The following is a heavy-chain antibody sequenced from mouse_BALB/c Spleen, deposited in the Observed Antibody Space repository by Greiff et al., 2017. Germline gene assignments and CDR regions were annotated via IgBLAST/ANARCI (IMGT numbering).Heavy chain of an antibody. J-gene: IGHJ4*01. Sequence: VQLQQSGAELAKPGASVKMSCKASGYTFTSYWMHWVKQRPGQGLEWIGYINPSTGYTEYNQKFKDKATLTADKSSSTAYMQLSSLTSEDSAVYYCARLGLYYRYDDYAMDYWGQGTSVTVSP. CDR2: INPSTGYT. CDR1: GYTFTSYW. V-gene: IGHV1-7*01. CDR3: ARLGLYYRYDDYAMDY. D-gene: IGHD2-14*01.